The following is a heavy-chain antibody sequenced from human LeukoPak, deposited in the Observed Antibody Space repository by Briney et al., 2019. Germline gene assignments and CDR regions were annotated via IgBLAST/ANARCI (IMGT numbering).Heavy chain of an antibody. CDR3: ARGWDGDYYYYYMDV. CDR2: INPNSGGT. D-gene: IGHD4-17*01. V-gene: IGHV1-2*02. Sequence: GASVKVSCKASGYTFTGYYMHWVRQAPGQGLEWMGWINPNSGGTNYAQKFQGRVTMTRDTSISTAYMELSRLRSEDTAVYYCARGWDGDYYYYYMDVWGKGTTVTVSS. CDR1: GYTFTGYY. J-gene: IGHJ6*03.